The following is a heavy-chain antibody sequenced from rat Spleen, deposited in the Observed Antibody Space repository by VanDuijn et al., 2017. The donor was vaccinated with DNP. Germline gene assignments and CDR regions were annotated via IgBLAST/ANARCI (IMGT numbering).Heavy chain of an antibody. V-gene: IGHV5S13*01. CDR1: GFALSDYY. Sequence: EVQLVESGGGLEQPGRALNLSCKASGFALSDYYMAWIRQAPTKGLEWVTSISPSGGGTYYRDSVKGRFTISRDNAKDTQYLQMDSLRPEDTATYYCVRPLGYSSYGFAYWGQGTLVTVSS. D-gene: IGHD1-2*01. CDR3: VRPLGYSSYGFAY. CDR2: ISPSGGGT. J-gene: IGHJ3*01.